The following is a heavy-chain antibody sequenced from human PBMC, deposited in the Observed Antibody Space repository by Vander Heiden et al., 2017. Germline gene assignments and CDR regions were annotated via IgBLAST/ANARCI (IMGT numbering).Heavy chain of an antibody. CDR1: GFTFSSYR. CDR3: AKAHQYTGSWYYY. J-gene: IGHJ4*02. Sequence: EVQLLESGGGLVQPGGSLRLSCSASGFTFSSYRMSWGRQAQGKGMEWVSGISGSGATTYYTDSVKGRFTISRDNSKNTLYLQMNSLRADDTAVYYCAKAHQYTGSWYYYWGQGTLVAVSS. D-gene: IGHD6-13*01. CDR2: ISGSGATT. V-gene: IGHV3-23*01.